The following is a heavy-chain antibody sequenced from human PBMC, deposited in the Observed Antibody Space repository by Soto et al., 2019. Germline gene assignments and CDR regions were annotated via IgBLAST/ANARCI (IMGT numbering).Heavy chain of an antibody. CDR1: GGSISSGGYY. Sequence: SETLSLTCTVSGGSISSGGYYWSWIRQHPGKGLEWIGYIYYSGSTYYNPSLKSRVTISVDTSKNQFSLKLSSVTAADTAVYYCARVTGDYDSSGYPYFDYCGQGTLVTFPS. CDR2: IYYSGST. J-gene: IGHJ4*02. V-gene: IGHV4-31*03. CDR3: ARVTGDYDSSGYPYFDY. D-gene: IGHD3-22*01.